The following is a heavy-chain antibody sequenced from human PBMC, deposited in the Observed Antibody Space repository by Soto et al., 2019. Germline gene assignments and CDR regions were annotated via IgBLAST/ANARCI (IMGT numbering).Heavy chain of an antibody. D-gene: IGHD2-21*01. Sequence: QVQLVQSGAEVKKPGSSVKVSCKASGGTFSSYTISWVRQAPGQGLEWMGRIIPILGIANYAQKFQGRVTITADKSTSTAYRELRSLRSEDTAVYYCARDPSAGDSAGYWGQGTLVTVSS. CDR3: ARDPSAGDSAGY. CDR1: GGTFSSYT. V-gene: IGHV1-69*08. CDR2: IIPILGIA. J-gene: IGHJ4*02.